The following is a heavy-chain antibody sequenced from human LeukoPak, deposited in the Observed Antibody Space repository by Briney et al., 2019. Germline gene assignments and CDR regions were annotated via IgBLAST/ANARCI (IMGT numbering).Heavy chain of an antibody. CDR1: GLTFSSYW. V-gene: IGHV3-7*01. Sequence: GGSLRLSCAASGLTFSSYWMSWVRQAPGKGLEWVASIKPDGSEKYYLDSVKGRFTISRDNARDSLYLQMNSLRDDDTSVYFCARDASALYWGRGTLVTVSS. D-gene: IGHD6-19*01. CDR3: ARDASALY. CDR2: IKPDGSEK. J-gene: IGHJ4*02.